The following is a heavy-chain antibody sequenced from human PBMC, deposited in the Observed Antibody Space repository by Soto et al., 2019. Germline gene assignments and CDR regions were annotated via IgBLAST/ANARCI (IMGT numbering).Heavy chain of an antibody. J-gene: IGHJ6*03. CDR3: ARSDRYCSGGSCYPIGYYYYYIDV. Sequence: GASVKVSCKASGGTFSSYTISWVRQAPGQGLEWMGRIIPILGIANYAQKFQGRVTITADKSTSTAYMELSSLRSEDTAVYYCARSDRYCSGGSCYPIGYYYYYIDVWGKGTTVTVSS. V-gene: IGHV1-69*02. CDR2: IIPILGIA. D-gene: IGHD2-15*01. CDR1: GGTFSSYT.